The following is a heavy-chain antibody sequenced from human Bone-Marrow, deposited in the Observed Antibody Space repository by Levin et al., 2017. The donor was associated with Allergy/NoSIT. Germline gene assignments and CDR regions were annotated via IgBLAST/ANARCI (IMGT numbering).Heavy chain of an antibody. V-gene: IGHV3-23*01. CDR1: GFRFSGYV. D-gene: IGHD6-19*01. CDR2: ITGGGSDT. CDR3: AKKQAGTSGFSFDV. J-gene: IGHJ3*01. Sequence: GESLKISCVGSGFRFSGYVLNWVRQAPGKGLEWVSDITGGGSDTWYGDSVKGRFTVSRDNSKDMLYLELNSLRVEDTGIYYCAKKQAGTSGFSFDVWGQGTTVTVSS.